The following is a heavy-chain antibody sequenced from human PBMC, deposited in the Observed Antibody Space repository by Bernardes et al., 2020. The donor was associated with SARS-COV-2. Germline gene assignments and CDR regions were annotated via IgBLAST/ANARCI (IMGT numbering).Heavy chain of an antibody. J-gene: IGHJ6*02. CDR3: EKDIEVGGVWGGMDV. V-gene: IGHV3-43*01. CDR1: GFTFDDYN. Sequence: GGSLRLSCVASGFTFDDYNMYWVRQAPGKGLEWVSLITWDVSGSWYGDSVKGRFTISRDNSKNSLYLQMNSLRTEDTAFYYCEKDIEVGGVWGGMDVWGQGTTVTVSS. CDR2: ITWDVSGS. D-gene: IGHD3-16*01.